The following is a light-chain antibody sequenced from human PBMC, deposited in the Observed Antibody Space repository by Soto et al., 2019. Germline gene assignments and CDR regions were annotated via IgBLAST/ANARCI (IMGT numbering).Light chain of an antibody. CDR2: DVT. V-gene: IGLV2-14*03. CDR1: SRDIGSYNY. Sequence: QSALTQPASVSGSPGQSITIYCTGTSRDIGSYNYVSWYQQHPGKAPKLIVFDVTNRPSGLSNRFSGSKSDNTASLTISGLQAEDEADYFCSSYTSSSTVVFGGGTKLTVL. CDR3: SSYTSSSTVV. J-gene: IGLJ3*02.